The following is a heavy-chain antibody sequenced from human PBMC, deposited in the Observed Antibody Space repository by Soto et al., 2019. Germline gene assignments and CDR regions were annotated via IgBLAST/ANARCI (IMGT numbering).Heavy chain of an antibody. CDR3: ARANLRYFDWLSYYYYMDV. Sequence: ASVKVSCKAAGCTFTSYSISWVRQAPGQGLEWMGWISAYNGNTNYAQKLQGRVTMTTDTSTSTAYMELRSLRSDDTAVYYCARANLRYFDWLSYYYYMDVWGKGTTVTVSS. D-gene: IGHD3-9*01. CDR1: GCTFTSYS. J-gene: IGHJ6*03. CDR2: ISAYNGNT. V-gene: IGHV1-18*01.